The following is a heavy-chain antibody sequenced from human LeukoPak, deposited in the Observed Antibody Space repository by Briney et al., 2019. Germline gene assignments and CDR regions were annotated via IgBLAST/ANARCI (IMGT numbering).Heavy chain of an antibody. D-gene: IGHD4-17*01. V-gene: IGHV5-51*01. CDR1: GYRFTIYW. CDR2: IYPGGSDI. Sequence: GESLKISCQGSGYRFTIYWIGWVRQMPGKGLEWMGVIYPGGSDIRYSPSFQGQVTISVDNSISTAYLQWDNLKASDTAMYYCATFTTTDGERSTKYFNFWGQGTLVTVSS. J-gene: IGHJ4*02. CDR3: ATFTTTDGERSTKYFNF.